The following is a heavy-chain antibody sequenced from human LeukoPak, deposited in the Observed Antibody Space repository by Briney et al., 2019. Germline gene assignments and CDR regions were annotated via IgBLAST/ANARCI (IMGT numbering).Heavy chain of an antibody. V-gene: IGHV1-18*01. J-gene: IGHJ3*02. D-gene: IGHD3-22*01. CDR3: ESGGGDDTSGYYDAFDI. CDR2: ISAYNGST. CDR1: GYSFTNYG. Sequence: GASVKVSCKASGYSFTNYGISWVRQAPGQGLEWMGWISAYNGSTNYAPRLQGRVTMTTDTSTRTAYMELRSLRSDDTAVYFCESGGGDDTSGYYDAFDIWGQGTMVTVSS.